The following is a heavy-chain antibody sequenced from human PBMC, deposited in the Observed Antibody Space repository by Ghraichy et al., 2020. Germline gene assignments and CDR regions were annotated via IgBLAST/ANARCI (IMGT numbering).Heavy chain of an antibody. Sequence: SETLSLTCTVSGGSISSYYWSWIRQPPGKGLEWIGYIYYSGSTNYNPSLKSRVTISVDTSKNQFSLKLSSVTAADTAVYYCARVPGIAVAGSSVPSGWADYWGQGTLVTVSS. J-gene: IGHJ4*02. CDR3: ARVPGIAVAGSSVPSGWADY. V-gene: IGHV4-59*01. CDR1: GGSISSYY. D-gene: IGHD6-19*01. CDR2: IYYSGST.